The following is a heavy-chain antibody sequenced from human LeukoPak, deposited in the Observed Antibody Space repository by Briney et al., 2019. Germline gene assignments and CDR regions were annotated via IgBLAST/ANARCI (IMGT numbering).Heavy chain of an antibody. J-gene: IGHJ1*01. CDR1: GGSISSSNW. D-gene: IGHD6-19*01. Sequence: SGTLSLTCAVSGGSISSSNWWSWVRQPPGKGLEWIGYIYYSGSTNYNPSLKSRVTISVDTSKNQFSLKLSSVTAADTAVYYCARGADIAVAGEYFQHWGQGTLVTVSS. V-gene: IGHV4-4*02. CDR2: IYYSGST. CDR3: ARGADIAVAGEYFQH.